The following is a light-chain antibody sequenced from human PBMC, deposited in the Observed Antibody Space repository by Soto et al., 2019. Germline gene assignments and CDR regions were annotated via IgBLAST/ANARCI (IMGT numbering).Light chain of an antibody. CDR1: QSISSS. V-gene: IGKV3-11*01. Sequence: EIVLTQSPATLSLSPGERATLSCRASQSISSSLAWYQQKLGQAPRLLIYETFNRATGIPARFSGSGSGTDFTLTIDILEPEDFAVYYCQQRSAWPLTFGGGTKVEIK. CDR2: ETF. J-gene: IGKJ4*01. CDR3: QQRSAWPLT.